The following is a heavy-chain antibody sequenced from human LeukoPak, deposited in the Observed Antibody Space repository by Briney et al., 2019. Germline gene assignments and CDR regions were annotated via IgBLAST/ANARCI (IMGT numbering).Heavy chain of an antibody. D-gene: IGHD6-19*01. Sequence: PGGSLRLSCAASGFTFSSYAMSWVRQAPGKGLEWVSAISGSGGSTYYADSVKGRFTIPRDNSKNTLYLQMNSLRAEDTAVYYCAKDGVSVRWLADYWGQGTLVTVSS. V-gene: IGHV3-23*01. J-gene: IGHJ4*02. CDR2: ISGSGGST. CDR3: AKDGVSVRWLADY. CDR1: GFTFSSYA.